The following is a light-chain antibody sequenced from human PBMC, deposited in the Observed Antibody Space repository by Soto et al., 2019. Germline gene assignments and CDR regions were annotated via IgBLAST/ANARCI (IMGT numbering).Light chain of an antibody. J-gene: IGKJ2*03. CDR2: DAS. CDR1: QSISSY. CDR3: QQSYSTPR. V-gene: IGKV1-39*01. Sequence: DIQMTQSPSSLSASVGDRVTITCRASQSISSYLNWYQQKPGKAPKLLIYDASSLQSGVPSRFSGSGSGTDFTLTISSLQPEDFATDYCQQSYSTPRFGQGTKLEIK.